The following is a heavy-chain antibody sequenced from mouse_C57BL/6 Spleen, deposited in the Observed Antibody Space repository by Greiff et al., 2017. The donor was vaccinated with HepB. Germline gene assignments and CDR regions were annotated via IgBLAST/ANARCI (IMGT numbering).Heavy chain of an antibody. J-gene: IGHJ2*01. CDR2: INPNNGGT. Sequence: VQLQQSGPELVKPGASVKISCKASGYTFTDYYMNWVKQSHGKSLEWIGDINPNNGGTSYNQKFKGKATLTVDKSSSTAYMELRSLTSEDSAVYYCAREVHFDYWGQGTTLTVSS. CDR3: AREVHFDY. V-gene: IGHV1-26*01. CDR1: GYTFTDYY.